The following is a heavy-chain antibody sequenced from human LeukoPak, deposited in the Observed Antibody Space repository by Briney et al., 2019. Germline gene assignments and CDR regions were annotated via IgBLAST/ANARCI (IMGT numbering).Heavy chain of an antibody. Sequence: GASVKVSCKVSGYTLTELSMHWVRQAPGKGLEWMGGFDPEDGETIYAQKFQGRVTMTEDTSTDTAYMELSSLRSEDTAVYYCAMPLVGYDSIMDAFDIWGQGTMVTVSS. CDR1: GYTLTELS. D-gene: IGHD3-22*01. CDR2: FDPEDGET. CDR3: AMPLVGYDSIMDAFDI. V-gene: IGHV1-24*01. J-gene: IGHJ3*02.